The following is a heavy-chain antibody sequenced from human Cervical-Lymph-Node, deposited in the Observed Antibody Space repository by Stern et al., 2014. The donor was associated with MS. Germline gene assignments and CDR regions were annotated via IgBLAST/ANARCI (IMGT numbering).Heavy chain of an antibody. J-gene: IGHJ4*02. D-gene: IGHD6-19*01. CDR2: IHPNSGGT. CDR3: AREAAMAVAGTGVDY. Sequence: VHLVESGAEVKKPGASVKVSCKASGYTFTGYYMHWVRQAPGHGLEWMGRIHPNSGGTNYAQKFQGRVTMARDTSISTAYMELSRLRSDDTAVYYCAREAAMAVAGTGVDYWGQGTLVTVSS. CDR1: GYTFTGYY. V-gene: IGHV1-2*06.